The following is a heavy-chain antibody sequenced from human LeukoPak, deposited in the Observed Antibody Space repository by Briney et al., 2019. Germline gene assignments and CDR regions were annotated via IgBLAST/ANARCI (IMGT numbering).Heavy chain of an antibody. CDR3: ARDLFYSVSGTYYNVGRVFNY. CDR2: ISAYNGNT. CDR1: GYTFTSYG. J-gene: IGHJ4*02. Sequence: GASVKVSCKASGYTFTSYGISWVRQAPGQGLEWMGWISAYNGNTNYAQKFQGRVTMTRDTSITTAYMELTSLRSDDTAVYYCARDLFYSVSGTYYNVGRVFNYWGQGTLVTVSS. V-gene: IGHV1-18*01. D-gene: IGHD3-10*01.